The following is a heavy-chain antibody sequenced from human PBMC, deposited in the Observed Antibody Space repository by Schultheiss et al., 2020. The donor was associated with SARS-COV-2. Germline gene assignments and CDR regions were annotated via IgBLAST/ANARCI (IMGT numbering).Heavy chain of an antibody. J-gene: IGHJ6*02. CDR1: GGSISSGGYY. CDR2: IYHSGST. CDR3: ARLAMVPMGDYSNNYYGMDV. Sequence: SETLSLTCTVSGGSISSGGYYWGWIRQPPGKGLEWIGSIYHSGSTYYNPSLKSRVTISVDTSKNQFSLKLSSVTAADTAVYYCARLAMVPMGDYSNNYYGMDVWGQGTTVTVSS. D-gene: IGHD4-11*01. V-gene: IGHV4-39*07.